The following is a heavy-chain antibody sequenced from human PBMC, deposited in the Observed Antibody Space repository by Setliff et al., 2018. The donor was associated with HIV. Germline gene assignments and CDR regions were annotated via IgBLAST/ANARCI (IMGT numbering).Heavy chain of an antibody. D-gene: IGHD1-1*01. V-gene: IGHV1-69*13. CDR2: VIPFFGTA. J-gene: IGHJ6*03. CDR1: GGTFSSYA. CDR3: ARGRAALDGYNWGLPYYMDV. Sequence: ASVKVSCKASGGTFSSYAISWVRQAPGQGLEWMGGVIPFFGTALNAPKFQGRVTITANESTSTAYMELSSLRYEDTAVYFCARGRAALDGYNWGLPYYMDVWGKGTTVTSP.